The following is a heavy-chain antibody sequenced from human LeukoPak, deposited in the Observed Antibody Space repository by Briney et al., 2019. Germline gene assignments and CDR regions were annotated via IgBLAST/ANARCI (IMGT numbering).Heavy chain of an antibody. D-gene: IGHD3-10*01. CDR2: IYYSGST. CDR3: ARVPMVRGVVDY. J-gene: IGHJ4*02. CDR1: GGSISSSSYY. Sequence: SETLSLTCTVSGGSISSSSYYWGWIRQPPGKGLEWIGSIYYSGSTYYNPSLKSRVTISVDTSKNQFSLKLSSVTAADTAVYYCARVPMVRGVVDYWGQGTLVTVSP. V-gene: IGHV4-39*07.